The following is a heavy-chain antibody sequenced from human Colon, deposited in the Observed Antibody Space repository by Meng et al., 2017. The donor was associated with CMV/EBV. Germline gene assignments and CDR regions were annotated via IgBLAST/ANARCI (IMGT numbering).Heavy chain of an antibody. CDR3: ARDAVFALALNWFDA. Sequence: PSETLSLTCSVSGYSISSGHYWGWIRQSPGRQLEWLGSIYHNGNTYYNPSLKNRLMISVDTSENQLSLKLTSVTAADTAKYYCARDAVFALALNWFDAWGQGILVTVSS. CDR2: IYHNGNT. D-gene: IGHD3/OR15-3a*01. CDR1: GYSISSGHY. J-gene: IGHJ5*02. V-gene: IGHV4-38-2*02.